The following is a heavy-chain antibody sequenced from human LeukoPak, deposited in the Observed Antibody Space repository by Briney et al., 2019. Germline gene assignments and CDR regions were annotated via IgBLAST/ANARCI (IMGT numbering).Heavy chain of an antibody. J-gene: IGHJ4*02. CDR2: IYTSGTT. Sequence: SETLSLTCTVSGGSISSYYWSWIRQPPGKGLEWIGYIYTSGTTNYNPSLKSRVTISVDMSQNQFSLKLSSVTAADTAVYYCARLTYGNSSPFDHWGQGTLVTVSS. CDR1: GGSISSYY. CDR3: ARLTYGNSSPFDH. V-gene: IGHV4-4*09. D-gene: IGHD4-23*01.